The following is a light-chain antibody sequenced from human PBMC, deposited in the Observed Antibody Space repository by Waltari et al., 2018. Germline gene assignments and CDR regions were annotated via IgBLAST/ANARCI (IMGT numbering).Light chain of an antibody. CDR3: SSYTVTNSVI. V-gene: IGLV2-8*01. CDR2: EVT. J-gene: IGLJ2*01. CDR1: SSDVGDYNH. Sequence: QSALTQPPSASGSPGHSVTISYTGTSSDVGDYNHVSWYQHHPDKAPNLMVYEVTKRPSGVPDRFSGSKSGNTASLTISGLQTEDEADYYCSSYTVTNSVIFGGGTKLTVL.